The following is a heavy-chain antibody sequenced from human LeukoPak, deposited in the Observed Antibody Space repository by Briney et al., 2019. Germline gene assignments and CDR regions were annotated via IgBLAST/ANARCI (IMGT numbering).Heavy chain of an antibody. V-gene: IGHV4-34*01. J-gene: IGHJ5*02. CDR1: GGSFSGYY. CDR2: INHSGST. D-gene: IGHD4-17*01. Sequence: PSETLSLTCAVYGGSFSGYYWSWIRQPPGKGLEWIGEINHSGSTNYNPSLKSRVTISVDTSKNQFSLKLSSVTAADTAVYYCARHLATVTTLWFDPWGQGTLVTVSS. CDR3: ARHLATVTTLWFDP.